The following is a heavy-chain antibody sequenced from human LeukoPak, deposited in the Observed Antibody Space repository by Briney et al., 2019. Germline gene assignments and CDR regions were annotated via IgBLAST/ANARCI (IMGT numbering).Heavy chain of an antibody. Sequence: GGSLRLSCAASGFTVSSMYMSWVRQAPGKGLEWLANIGGDGGKKFYVDSVKGRFTISRDNADNSLYLQMNSLRVEDTAVYYCARVAEAAAFDSWGQGTLVTVSS. CDR1: GFTVSSMY. CDR2: IGGDGGKK. D-gene: IGHD6-13*01. V-gene: IGHV3-7*01. CDR3: ARVAEAAAFDS. J-gene: IGHJ4*02.